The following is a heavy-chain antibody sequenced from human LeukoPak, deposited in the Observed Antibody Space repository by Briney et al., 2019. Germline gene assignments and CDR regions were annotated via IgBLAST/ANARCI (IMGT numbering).Heavy chain of an antibody. CDR2: IIPIFGTA. D-gene: IGHD2-2*02. CDR1: GGTFSSYT. CDR3: ARARPYQLLYGSYYYYYMDV. Sequence: ASVKVSCKASGGTFSSYTISWVRQAPGQGLEWMGGIIPIFGTANYAQKFQGRVTITADESTSTAYMELSSLRSEDTAVYYCARARPYQLLYGSYYYYYMDVWGKGTTVTVSS. V-gene: IGHV1-69*13. J-gene: IGHJ6*03.